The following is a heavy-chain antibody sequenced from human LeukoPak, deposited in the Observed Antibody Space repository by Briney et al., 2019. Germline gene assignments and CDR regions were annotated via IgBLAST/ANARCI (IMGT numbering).Heavy chain of an antibody. D-gene: IGHD6-19*01. V-gene: IGHV5-51*01. Sequence: GESLKISCKASGYSFTNYWIGWVRQMPGKGLEWMGIIYPGDSDTKYSPSFQGQVTISADKSISTAYLQWSSLQASDTAMYYCVRHKGGSGWSFDYWGQGTLVTVSS. CDR2: IYPGDSDT. CDR1: GYSFTNYW. CDR3: VRHKGGSGWSFDY. J-gene: IGHJ4*02.